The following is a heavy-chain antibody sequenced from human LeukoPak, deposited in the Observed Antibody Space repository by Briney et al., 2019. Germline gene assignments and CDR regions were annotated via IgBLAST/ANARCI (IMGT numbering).Heavy chain of an antibody. J-gene: IGHJ5*02. CDR2: ISAYNGNT. Sequence: GASVKVSCKASGCTFTSYGISWVRQAPGQGLEWMGWISAYNGNTNYAQKLQGRVTMTTDTSTSTAYMELRSLRSDDTAVYYCARDGGYDILTGYYGGSWFDPWGQGTLVTVSS. CDR3: ARDGGYDILTGYYGGSWFDP. CDR1: GCTFTSYG. V-gene: IGHV1-18*01. D-gene: IGHD3-9*01.